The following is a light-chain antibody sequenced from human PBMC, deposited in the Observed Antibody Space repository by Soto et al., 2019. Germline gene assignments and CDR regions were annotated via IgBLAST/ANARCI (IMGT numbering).Light chain of an antibody. CDR1: SSDVGSYNY. J-gene: IGLJ3*02. CDR3: CSYAGTYTGV. CDR2: DVS. Sequence: QSALTQPRSVSGFPGQSVTISCTGTSSDVGSYNYVSWYQQYPGRAPRLIIYDVSERPSGVPDRFSGSKSGNRASLTISGLQAEDEADYHCCSYAGTYTGVFGGGTKLTVL. V-gene: IGLV2-11*01.